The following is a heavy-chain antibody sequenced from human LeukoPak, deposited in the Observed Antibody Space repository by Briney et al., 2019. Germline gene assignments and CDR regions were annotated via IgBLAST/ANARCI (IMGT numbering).Heavy chain of an antibody. CDR2: IYYSGST. J-gene: IGHJ4*02. D-gene: IGHD3-22*01. V-gene: IGHV4-31*03. Sequence: PSETLSLTCTVSGGSISTGGYYWSWLRQHPEKGLEWIGYIYYSGSTYYNPSPKSRVTISEDTSTNQFSLKLSSVTAADTAVYYCVRGRGDYYDSSGGYYFDFWGQGTLVTVSS. CDR3: VRGRGDYYDSSGGYYFDF. CDR1: GGSISTGGYY.